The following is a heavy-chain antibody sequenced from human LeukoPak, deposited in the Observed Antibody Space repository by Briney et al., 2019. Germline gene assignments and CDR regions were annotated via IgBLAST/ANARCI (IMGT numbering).Heavy chain of an antibody. CDR1: GFTFTGSA. J-gene: IGHJ4*02. D-gene: IGHD6-13*01. V-gene: IGHV3-73*01. CDR3: TNGRSSEPYSSSTSY. Sequence: GGSLRLPCAASGFTFTGSAMHWVRQASGKGLEWVGRIRSKANSYATAYAASVKGRFTISRDDSKNTAYLQMNSLKTEDTAVYYCTNGRSSEPYSSSTSYWGQGTLVTVSS. CDR2: IRSKANSYAT.